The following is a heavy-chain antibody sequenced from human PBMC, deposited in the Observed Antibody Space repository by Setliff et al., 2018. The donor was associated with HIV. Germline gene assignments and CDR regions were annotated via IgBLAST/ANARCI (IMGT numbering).Heavy chain of an antibody. CDR2: ISSNGGST. D-gene: IGHD1-26*01. J-gene: IGHJ4*02. CDR3: VKGGRYSADPLDY. CDR1: GFTFSSNA. V-gene: IGHV3-64D*09. Sequence: GGSLRLSCSASGFTFSSNAMHWVRQAPGKGLEYVSSISSNGGSTYYADSVKGRFTISRDNSKNTLYLQMSSLRAEDTAVYYCVKGGRYSADPLDYWGQGTLVTVSS.